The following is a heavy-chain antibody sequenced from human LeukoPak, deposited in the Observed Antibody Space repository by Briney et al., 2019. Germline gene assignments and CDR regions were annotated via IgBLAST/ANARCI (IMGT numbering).Heavy chain of an antibody. Sequence: SETLSLTCTVSGGSISSYYWSWIRQPPGKGLEWIGYIYYSGSTNYNPSLKSRVTISVDTSKNQFSLKLSSVTAADTAVYYCARLPAARSGRRPYWGQGTLVTVSS. CDR1: GGSISSYY. CDR2: IYYSGST. D-gene: IGHD2-15*01. J-gene: IGHJ4*02. CDR3: ARLPAARSGRRPY. V-gene: IGHV4-59*08.